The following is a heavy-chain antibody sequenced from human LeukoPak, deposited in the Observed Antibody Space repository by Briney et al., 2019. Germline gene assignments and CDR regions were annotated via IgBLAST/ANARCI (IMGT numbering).Heavy chain of an antibody. CDR2: IYYSGST. J-gene: IGHJ4*02. D-gene: IGHD1-1*01. V-gene: IGHV4-59*08. CDR3: ARGTSVFYNYYFDY. CDR1: GGSISSYY. Sequence: SETLSLTCTVSGGSISSYYWSWIGQPPGKGLEWIGYIYYSGSTNYNPSLKSRVTISVDTSKNQFSLKLSSVTAADTAVYYCARGTSVFYNYYFDYWGQGTLVTVSS.